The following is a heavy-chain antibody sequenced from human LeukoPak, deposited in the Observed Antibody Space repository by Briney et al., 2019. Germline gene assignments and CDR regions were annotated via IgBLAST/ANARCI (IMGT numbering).Heavy chain of an antibody. Sequence: GGSLRLSCAPSGFTFSSYAMSWVRQAPGEGLEWVSAISGSGGSTYYADSVRGRFTISRDNSKNTLYLQMNSLRAEDTAVYYCASSGYALGGWFDPWGQGTLVTVSS. D-gene: IGHD6-19*01. J-gene: IGHJ5*02. CDR1: GFTFSSYA. CDR2: ISGSGGST. CDR3: ASSGYALGGWFDP. V-gene: IGHV3-23*01.